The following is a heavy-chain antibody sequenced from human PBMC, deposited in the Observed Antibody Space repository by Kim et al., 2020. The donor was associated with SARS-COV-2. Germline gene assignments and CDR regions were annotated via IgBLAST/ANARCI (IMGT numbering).Heavy chain of an antibody. J-gene: IGHJ4*02. D-gene: IGHD1-1*01. CDR1: GFTFSDYY. Sequence: GGSLRLSCEASGFTFSDYYMTWIRQASGKGLEWVSYITSNSDYTKYADTVMGRFTISRDNAKNSLYLQMNSLRAEDTALYYCARYRCRNCEIDYWGQGT. CDR2: ITSNSDYT. V-gene: IGHV3-11*03. CDR3: ARYRCRNCEIDY.